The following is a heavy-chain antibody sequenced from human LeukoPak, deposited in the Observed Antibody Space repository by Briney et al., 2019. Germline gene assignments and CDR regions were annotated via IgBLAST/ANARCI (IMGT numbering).Heavy chain of an antibody. CDR2: IYYSGST. J-gene: IGHJ3*02. Sequence: SETLSLTCTVSGGSISSYYWSWVRQPPGKGLEGVGYIYYSGSTNYNPSLKSRVPISVDTSKNQFSLKLKSVTAADTAVYYCARVIAVAGAFNAFDIWGQGTVVTVSS. V-gene: IGHV4-59*01. CDR3: ARVIAVAGAFNAFDI. D-gene: IGHD6-19*01. CDR1: GGSISSYY.